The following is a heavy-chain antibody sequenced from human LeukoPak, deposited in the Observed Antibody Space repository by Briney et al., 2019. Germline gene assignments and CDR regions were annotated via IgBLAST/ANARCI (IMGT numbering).Heavy chain of an antibody. V-gene: IGHV1-18*01. CDR1: GYTFTTYG. Sequence: ASVKVSCKASGYTFTTYGISWVRQAPGQGLEWMGWISGYNGNTDSAQRLQGRVTMTTDTSTSTAYMELRSLRSDDTAVYYCARMLNYGGNDPFDYWGQGTLVTVSS. CDR2: ISGYNGNT. J-gene: IGHJ4*02. CDR3: ARMLNYGGNDPFDY. D-gene: IGHD4-23*01.